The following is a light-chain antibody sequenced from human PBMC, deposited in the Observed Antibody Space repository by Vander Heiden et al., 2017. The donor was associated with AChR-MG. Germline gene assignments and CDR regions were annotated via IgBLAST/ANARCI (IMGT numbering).Light chain of an antibody. J-gene: IGLJ3*02. CDR1: SSDVGRFNY. Sequence: QSALTQPASVPGSPGQSITISCTGTSSDVGRFNYVSWYQQHPGKAPKLMIYDVSNRPSGFSDRFSGSKSGNTASLTISGLQSEDEADYYCSSYITSSTPGVFGGGTKLTVL. CDR2: DVS. CDR3: SSYITSSTPGV. V-gene: IGLV2-14*03.